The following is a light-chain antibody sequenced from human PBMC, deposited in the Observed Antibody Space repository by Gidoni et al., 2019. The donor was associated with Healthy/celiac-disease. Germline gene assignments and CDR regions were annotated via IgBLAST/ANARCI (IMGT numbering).Light chain of an antibody. CDR3: QQYDNLPLT. V-gene: IGKV1-33*01. Sequence: DIQMTQSPSSLSASVGDRVTLTCQTSQDISNYLNWYQQKPGKAPKLLIYEASNLETGVPSRFSGSGSGTDFTFTISSLQPEGIATYYCQQYDNLPLTFXGXTKVEIK. CDR1: QDISNY. J-gene: IGKJ4*01. CDR2: EAS.